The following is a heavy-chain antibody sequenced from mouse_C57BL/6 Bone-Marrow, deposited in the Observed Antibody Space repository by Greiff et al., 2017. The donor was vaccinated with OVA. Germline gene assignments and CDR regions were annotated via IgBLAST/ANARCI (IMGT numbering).Heavy chain of an antibody. D-gene: IGHD1-1*01. V-gene: IGHV1-81*01. Sequence: VQLVESGAELARPGASVKLSCKASGYTFTSYGISWVKQRTGQGLEWIGEIYPRSGNTYYNEKFKGKATLTADKSSSTAYMELRSLTSEDSAVYFCAFITTVVGAMDYWGQGTSVTVSS. CDR1: GYTFTSYG. CDR3: AFITTVVGAMDY. CDR2: IYPRSGNT. J-gene: IGHJ4*01.